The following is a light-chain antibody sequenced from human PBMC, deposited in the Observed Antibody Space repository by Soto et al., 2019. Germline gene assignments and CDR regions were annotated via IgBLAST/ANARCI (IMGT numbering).Light chain of an antibody. CDR3: QQRGDWPPIT. CDR1: QSVSSSY. V-gene: IGKV3D-20*02. Sequence: EIVLTQSPVTLSLSPGERATLSCRAIQSVSSSYLAWYQQKPGQPPRLLIYDASNRTTGIPARFSGSGSGTDFTLTITSLEPEDSAVYYCQQRGDWPPITFGQGTRLENK. J-gene: IGKJ5*01. CDR2: DAS.